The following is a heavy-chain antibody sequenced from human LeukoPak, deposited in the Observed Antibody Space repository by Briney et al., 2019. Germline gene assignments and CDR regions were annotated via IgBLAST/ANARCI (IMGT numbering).Heavy chain of an antibody. CDR2: IYSSGST. CDR1: GGSINSYY. V-gene: IGHV4-59*01. D-gene: IGHD5-18*01. Sequence: SETLSLTCTVSGGSINSYYWSWIRQPPGKGLEWIGYIYSSGSTNYNPSLKSRVTISVDTSKNQFSLKLSSVTAADMAVYYCARGYSYYFDYWGQGTLVTVSS. J-gene: IGHJ4*02. CDR3: ARGYSYYFDY.